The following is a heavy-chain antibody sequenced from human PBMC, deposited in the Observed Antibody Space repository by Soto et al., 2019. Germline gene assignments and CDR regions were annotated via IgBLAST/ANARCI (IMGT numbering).Heavy chain of an antibody. Sequence: QALSLTCAISGGSVSSNSAAWNLIRQSPSRGLEWLGRTYYRSKWYNHYAVSVKSRITVNPDTSKNQLSLQLNSVTPEDTAVYYCARSGPGGYIDYWGQGTLVTVSS. CDR3: ARSGPGGYIDY. CDR2: TYYRSKWYN. D-gene: IGHD3-22*01. V-gene: IGHV6-1*01. CDR1: GGSVSSNSAA. J-gene: IGHJ4*02.